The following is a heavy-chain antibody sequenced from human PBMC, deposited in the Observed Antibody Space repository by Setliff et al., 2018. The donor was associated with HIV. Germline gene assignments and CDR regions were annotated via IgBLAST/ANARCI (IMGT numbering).Heavy chain of an antibody. Sequence: SETLSLTCTVSGASISSGTYFWTWVRQPAGQGLEWVGHIYSIGSTKYNPSLQSRVTMSRDTSKNQFSLKLSSVTAADTAVYYCARQRSGYNYPYYYPYYMDVWGKGTTVTVSS. V-gene: IGHV4-61*09. CDR2: IYSIGST. CDR3: ARQRSGYNYPYYYPYYMDV. CDR1: GASISSGTYF. D-gene: IGHD5-12*01. J-gene: IGHJ6*03.